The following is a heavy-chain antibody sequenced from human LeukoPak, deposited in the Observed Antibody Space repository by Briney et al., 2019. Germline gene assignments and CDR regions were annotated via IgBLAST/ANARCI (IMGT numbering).Heavy chain of an antibody. V-gene: IGHV4-39*01. CDR3: ATISSGLLGVY. CDR1: GGSISSSSYY. Sequence: SETLSLTCTVSGGSISSSSYYWGWIRQPPGKGLEWIGSIYYSGSTYYNPSLKSRVTISVDTSKNQFSLKLSSVTAADTAMYYCATISSGLLGVYWGQGTLVTVSS. CDR2: IYYSGST. D-gene: IGHD6-19*01. J-gene: IGHJ4*02.